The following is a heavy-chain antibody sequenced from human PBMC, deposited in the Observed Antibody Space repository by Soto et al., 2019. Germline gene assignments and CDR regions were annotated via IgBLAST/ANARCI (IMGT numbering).Heavy chain of an antibody. CDR3: TTIRGDYLDY. V-gene: IGHV3-15*07. Sequence: EVQLVESGGGLVKPGGSLRLSCAVSGFTFSTAWMNWVRQAPGKGLEWVGRIKRKVDGGTTDYAAPVKGRFTISRDDSSNTLYLQMNSLKTEDTAVYYCTTIRGDYLDYWGQGTLVTVSS. CDR2: IKRKVDGGTT. J-gene: IGHJ4*02. CDR1: GFTFSTAW.